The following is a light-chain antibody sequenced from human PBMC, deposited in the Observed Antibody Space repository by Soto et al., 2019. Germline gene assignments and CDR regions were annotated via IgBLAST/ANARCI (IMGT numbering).Light chain of an antibody. CDR1: QSISTY. CDR2: TAS. J-gene: IGKJ1*01. CDR3: QQSYSRPRT. V-gene: IGKV1-39*01. Sequence: DIPMTQSPSSLSASVGDRVTLTCRASQSISTYLNWYQQKPGKAPDLLIYTASNLESGVPSRFSGSGSGTDFTLTISSLQPEDFATYFCQQSYSRPRTFGQGTKVEIK.